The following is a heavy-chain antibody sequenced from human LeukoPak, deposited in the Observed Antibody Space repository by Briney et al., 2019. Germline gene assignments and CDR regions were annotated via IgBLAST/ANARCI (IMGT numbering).Heavy chain of an antibody. CDR1: GFTVSSNY. Sequence: PGGSLRLSCAASGFTVSSNYMSWARQAPGKGLEWVSVIYSGGSTYYADSVKGRFTISRDNSKNTLYLQMNSLRAEDTAVYYCARDKLLWFGELLGYYGMDVWGQGTTVTVSS. D-gene: IGHD3-10*01. CDR3: ARDKLLWFGELLGYYGMDV. V-gene: IGHV3-53*01. J-gene: IGHJ6*02. CDR2: IYSGGST.